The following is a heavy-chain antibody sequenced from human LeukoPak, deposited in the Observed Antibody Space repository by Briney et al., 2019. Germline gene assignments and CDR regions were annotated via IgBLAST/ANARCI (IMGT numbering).Heavy chain of an antibody. CDR1: GGSISSSSYY. CDR3: ARHVLSIAARPDAFDI. V-gene: IGHV4-39*01. J-gene: IGHJ3*02. CDR2: IYYSGST. D-gene: IGHD6-6*01. Sequence: PSETLSLTCTVSGGSISSSSYYWGWIRQPPGKGLEWIGSIYYSGSTYYNPSLKSRVTISVDTSKNQFSLKLSSVTAADTAVYYCARHVLSIAARPDAFDIWGQGTMVTVSS.